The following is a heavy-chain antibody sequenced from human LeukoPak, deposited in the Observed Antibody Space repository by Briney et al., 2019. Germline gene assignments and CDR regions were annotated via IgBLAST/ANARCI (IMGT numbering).Heavy chain of an antibody. Sequence: PGGSLRLSCAASGFTFSSYGMHWVRQAPGKGLEWVAFIRNDGSNKYYADSVKGRFTISRDNSKNTLYLQMNSLRAEDTAVYYCAKDAEAAAGPFDPWGQGTLVTVSS. J-gene: IGHJ5*02. CDR1: GFTFSSYG. CDR2: IRNDGSNK. CDR3: AKDAEAAAGPFDP. D-gene: IGHD6-13*01. V-gene: IGHV3-30*02.